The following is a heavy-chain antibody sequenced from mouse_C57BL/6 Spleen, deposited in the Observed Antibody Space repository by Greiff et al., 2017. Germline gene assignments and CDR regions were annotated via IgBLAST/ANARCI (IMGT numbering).Heavy chain of an antibody. CDR3: ARGYGSSYWFAY. CDR2: IEPSDSYT. J-gene: IGHJ3*01. Sequence: QVQLQQPGAELVRPGTSVKLSCKASGYTFTSYWMHWVKQRPGQGLEWIGVIEPSDSYTNYNQKFKGKATLTVDTSSSTAYMQRSSLTSEDSAVYYCARGYGSSYWFAYWGQGTLVTVSA. V-gene: IGHV1-59*01. D-gene: IGHD1-1*01. CDR1: GYTFTSYW.